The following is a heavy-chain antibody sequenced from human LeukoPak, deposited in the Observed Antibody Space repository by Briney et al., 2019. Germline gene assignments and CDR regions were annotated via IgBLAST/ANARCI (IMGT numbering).Heavy chain of an antibody. CDR1: GFTFSSYS. D-gene: IGHD4-11*01. CDR3: ARGYGNYGYVFDI. J-gene: IGHJ3*02. V-gene: IGHV3-21*01. CDR2: ISSSSSYI. Sequence: GGSLRLSCAASGFTFSSYSMNWVRQAPGKGLEWVSSISSSSSYIYYADSVKGRFTISRDNAKKSLYLQMNSLRAEDTAVYYCARGYGNYGYVFDIWGQGTMVTVSS.